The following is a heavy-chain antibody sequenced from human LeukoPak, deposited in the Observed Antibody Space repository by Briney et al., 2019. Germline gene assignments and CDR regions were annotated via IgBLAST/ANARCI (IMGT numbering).Heavy chain of an antibody. CDR2: INGDGSSS. Sequence: QPGGSLRLSCAASGFTFSTYWMHWVRQAPGKGLVWVSRINGDGSSSTYADSVKGRFTISRDNAKNTVYLQMNSLRVEDTAVYYCARDPRTTGKSNYGMDVWGQGTTVTVSS. CDR3: ARDPRTTGKSNYGMDV. CDR1: GFTFSTYW. V-gene: IGHV3-74*01. D-gene: IGHD4-17*01. J-gene: IGHJ6*02.